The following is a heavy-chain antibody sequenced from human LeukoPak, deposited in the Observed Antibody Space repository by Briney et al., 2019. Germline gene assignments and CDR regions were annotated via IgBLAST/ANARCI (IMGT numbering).Heavy chain of an antibody. Sequence: GGSLRLSCATSGFSFSDYYMSWIRQAPGKGLEWVSYISSSGSPIYYADSVKGRFTISRDNAKNSLYLQMNSLRAEDTAVYYCAELGITMIGGVWGKGTTVTISS. CDR3: AELGITMIGGV. J-gene: IGHJ6*04. V-gene: IGHV3-11*04. D-gene: IGHD3-10*02. CDR2: ISSSGSPI. CDR1: GFSFSDYY.